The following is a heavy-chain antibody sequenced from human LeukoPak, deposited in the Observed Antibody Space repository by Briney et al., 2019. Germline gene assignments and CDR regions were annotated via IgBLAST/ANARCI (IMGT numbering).Heavy chain of an antibody. CDR3: ARLGIAVADDRDY. CDR1: GGSISSRSYY. CDR2: IYYSGST. Sequence: SETLSLTCTVSGGSISSRSYYWGWIRQPPGKGLEWIGSIYYSGSTYYNPSLKSRVTISVDTSKNQFSLKLSSVTAADTAVYYCARLGIAVADDRDYWGQGTLVTVSS. D-gene: IGHD6-19*01. V-gene: IGHV4-39*01. J-gene: IGHJ4*02.